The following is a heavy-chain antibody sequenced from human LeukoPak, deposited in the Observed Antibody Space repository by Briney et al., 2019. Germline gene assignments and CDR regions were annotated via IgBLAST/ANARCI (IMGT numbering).Heavy chain of an antibody. CDR3: AKGDYIWGSFSFDY. V-gene: IGHV3-30*02. CDR1: GFTFSSYG. CDR2: IRYDGSNK. J-gene: IGHJ4*02. D-gene: IGHD3-16*01. Sequence: PGGSLRLSCAASGFTFSSYGMPWVRQAPGRGREWVALIRYDGSNKYYADSVKGRFTISRDNSRNTLYLQMNRLRVEDTAVYSCAKGDYIWGSFSFDYWGQGTLVTVSS.